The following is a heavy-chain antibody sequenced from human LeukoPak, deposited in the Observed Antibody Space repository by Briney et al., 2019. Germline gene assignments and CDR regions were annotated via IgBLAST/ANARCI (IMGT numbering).Heavy chain of an antibody. J-gene: IGHJ4*02. D-gene: IGHD3-10*01. CDR1: GGSISTYY. CDR3: AKQGDSYYFDY. CDR2: IYYSGST. Sequence: SETLSLTCTVSGGSISTYYWSWIRQSPGKGLEWIGYIYYSGSTNYNPSLKSRVTISLDTSKNQFSLKLRSVTAADTAVYHCAKQGDSYYFDYWGQGTLVTVSS. V-gene: IGHV4-59*08.